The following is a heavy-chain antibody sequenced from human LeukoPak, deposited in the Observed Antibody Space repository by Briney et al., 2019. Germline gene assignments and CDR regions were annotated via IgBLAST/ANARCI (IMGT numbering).Heavy chain of an antibody. Sequence: SETLSLTCTVSGGSISSHYWSWIRQPPGKGLEWIGYIYYSGSTNYNPSLKSRVTISVDTSKNQFSLKLSSVTAADAAVNCSASNRGYGSPFYYFDYWGQGTQVTASS. CDR3: ASNRGYGSPFYYFDY. CDR2: IYYSGST. CDR1: GGSISSHY. V-gene: IGHV4-59*11. D-gene: IGHD5-12*01. J-gene: IGHJ4*02.